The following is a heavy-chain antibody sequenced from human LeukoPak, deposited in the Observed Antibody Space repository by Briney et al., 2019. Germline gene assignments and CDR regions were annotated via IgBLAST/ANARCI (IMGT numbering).Heavy chain of an antibody. V-gene: IGHV4-61*02. Sequence: SETLSLTCTVSGGSISSGSYYWSWIRQPAGKGLEWIGRIYTSGSTNYNPSLKSRVTISVDTSKNQFSLKLSSVTAADTAVYYCARDADGFNGYYYYYMDVWGKGTTVTVSS. CDR3: ARDADGFNGYYYYYMDV. CDR1: GGSISSGSYY. J-gene: IGHJ6*03. D-gene: IGHD5-24*01. CDR2: IYTSGST.